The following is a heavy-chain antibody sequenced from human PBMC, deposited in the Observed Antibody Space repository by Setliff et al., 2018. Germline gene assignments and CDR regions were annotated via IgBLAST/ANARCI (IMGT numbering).Heavy chain of an antibody. CDR2: INPNSGGT. J-gene: IGHJ5*02. Sequence: ASVKVSCKASGHTFTGYYMHWVRQAPGQGLEWMGWINPNSGGTNYAQKFQGRVTMTRDTSISTAYMELSRLRSDDTAVYYCARVAPHYYDSSGTNWFDPWGQGTLVTVSS. V-gene: IGHV1-2*02. CDR3: ARVAPHYYDSSGTNWFDP. CDR1: GHTFTGYY. D-gene: IGHD3-22*01.